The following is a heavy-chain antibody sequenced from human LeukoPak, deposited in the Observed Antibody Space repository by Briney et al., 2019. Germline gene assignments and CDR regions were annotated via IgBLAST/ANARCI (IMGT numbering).Heavy chain of an antibody. CDR2: IKQDGSEK. J-gene: IGHJ4*02. CDR1: GFTFSSYW. D-gene: IGHD3-10*01. Sequence: PGGSLRLSCAASGFTFSSYWMSWVRQAPGKGLEWVANIKQDGSEKYYVDSVKGRFTISRDNSKNTLYLQMNSLRAEDTAVYYCAKDLITMVRGVPAQAPYYFDYWGQGTLVTVSS. V-gene: IGHV3-7*03. CDR3: AKDLITMVRGVPAQAPYYFDY.